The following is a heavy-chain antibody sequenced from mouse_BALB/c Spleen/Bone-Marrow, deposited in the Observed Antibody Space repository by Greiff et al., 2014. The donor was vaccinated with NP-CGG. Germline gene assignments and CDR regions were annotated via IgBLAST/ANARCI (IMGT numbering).Heavy chain of an antibody. CDR1: GYTFSSYW. CDR3: ARSMDY. Sequence: VQLQQSGAELMKPGASVKISCKATGYTFSSYWIEWVKQRPGHGLEWIGEILPGSGGTNYNEKFKGKATFTADTSSNTAYMQLNSLTSGDSAVYYCARSMDYWGQGTSVTVSS. CDR2: ILPGSGGT. J-gene: IGHJ4*01. V-gene: IGHV1-9*01.